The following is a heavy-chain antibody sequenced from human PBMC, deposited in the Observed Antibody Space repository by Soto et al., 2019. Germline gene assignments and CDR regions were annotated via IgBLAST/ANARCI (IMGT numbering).Heavy chain of an antibody. Sequence: PGGSLRLSCAASGFTFSSYSMNWVRQAPGKGLEWVSSISSSSSYIYYADSVKGRFTISRDNAKNSLYLQMNSLRAEDTAVYYRARAAIVGATSYGMDVWGQGTTVTVSS. CDR2: ISSSSSYI. D-gene: IGHD1-26*01. CDR1: GFTFSSYS. V-gene: IGHV3-21*01. J-gene: IGHJ6*02. CDR3: ARAAIVGATSYGMDV.